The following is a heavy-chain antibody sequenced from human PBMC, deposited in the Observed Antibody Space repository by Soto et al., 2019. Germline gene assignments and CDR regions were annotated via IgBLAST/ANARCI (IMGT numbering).Heavy chain of an antibody. D-gene: IGHD3-22*01. Sequence: SETLSLTCTVSGGSISSYYWSWIRQPPGKGLEWIGYIYYSGSTNYNPSLKSRVTISVDTSKNQFSLKLSSVTAADTAVYYCARHAQMISSAPGWFDPWGQGTLVT. J-gene: IGHJ5*02. CDR2: IYYSGST. CDR1: GGSISSYY. V-gene: IGHV4-59*08. CDR3: ARHAQMISSAPGWFDP.